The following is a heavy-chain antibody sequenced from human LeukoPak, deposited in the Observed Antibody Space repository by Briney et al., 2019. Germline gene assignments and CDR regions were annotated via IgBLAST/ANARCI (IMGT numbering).Heavy chain of an antibody. V-gene: IGHV1-2*02. D-gene: IGHD2-21*01. CDR1: GYTFIAYY. CDR2: INPNSGDT. CDR3: ASKGDGSCDSSLCQGAFDF. J-gene: IGHJ3*01. Sequence: ASVKVSCKPSGYTFIAYYIHLVRHAPGQGLEWMGWINPNSGDTNYAQKFQDRVTMTWDTSVSTAYMELSSLTSDDTAVYYCASKGDGSCDSSLCQGAFDFWGQGSVVTVSS.